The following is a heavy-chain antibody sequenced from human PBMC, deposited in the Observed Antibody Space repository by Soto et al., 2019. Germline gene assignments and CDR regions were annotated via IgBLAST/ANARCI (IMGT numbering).Heavy chain of an antibody. V-gene: IGHV1-2*02. D-gene: IGHD1-1*01. Sequence: QVQLVQSGAEVTKSGASVKVSCKASGYTFTGHYIHWVRQAPGQGPEWVGEIGPNKGDTKYAQKFQGRVTMTRDPSISTVYMELSNLSPDDRAVYYCGRGRSGERVVFYWGQGTLVTVYS. CDR3: GRGRSGERVVFY. CDR1: GYTFTGHY. CDR2: IGPNKGDT. J-gene: IGHJ4*02.